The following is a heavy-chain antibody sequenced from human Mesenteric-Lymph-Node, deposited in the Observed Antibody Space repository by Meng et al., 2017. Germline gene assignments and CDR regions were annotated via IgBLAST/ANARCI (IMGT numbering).Heavy chain of an antibody. Sequence: GESLKISCAAFGFTFSSHPTHWVRQAPGGGLESVAAISGDGSRTYYADSVKGRFTISRDNSKSTLYLQMGSLRVEDTAIYYCAREVKGDYDYWGQGTLVTVSS. J-gene: IGHJ4*02. D-gene: IGHD2-21*01. CDR1: GFTFSSHP. CDR2: ISGDGSRT. CDR3: AREVKGDYDY. V-gene: IGHV3-64*02.